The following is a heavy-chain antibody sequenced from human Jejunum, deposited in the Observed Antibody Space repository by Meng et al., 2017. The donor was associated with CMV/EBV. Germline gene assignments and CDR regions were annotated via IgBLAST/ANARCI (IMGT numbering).Heavy chain of an antibody. CDR1: GFTFSSYW. V-gene: IGHV3-74*01. CDR2: INGDGNTT. Sequence: SGFTFSSYWLHWVSQVPGKGLVWVSRINGDGNTTAYADSVQGRFTISRDNAQNTLYLQMNSLTAEDTGVYYCANTKYSGTYFDFWGQGTRVTVSS. CDR3: ANTKYSGTYFDF. J-gene: IGHJ4*02. D-gene: IGHD1-26*01.